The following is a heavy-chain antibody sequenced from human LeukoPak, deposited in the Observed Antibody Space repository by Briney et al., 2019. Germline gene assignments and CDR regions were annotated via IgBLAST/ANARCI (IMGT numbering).Heavy chain of an antibody. CDR1: EFTFSSYG. CDR2: IRDDGSDT. Sequence: GGSLRLSCVASEFTFSSYGMHWVRQAPGKGLEWVAYIRDDGSDTYYVDSVKGRITISRDNSKNTLYLQMNSLRAEDTAVYYCARASTVVVVPFDYWGQGTLVTVSS. CDR3: ARASTVVVVPFDY. J-gene: IGHJ4*02. V-gene: IGHV3-30*02. D-gene: IGHD3-22*01.